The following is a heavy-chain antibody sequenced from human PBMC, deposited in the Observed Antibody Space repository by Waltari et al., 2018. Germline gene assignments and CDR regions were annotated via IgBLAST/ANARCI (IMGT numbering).Heavy chain of an antibody. V-gene: IGHV4-30-4*08. Sequence: QVQLQESGPGLVKPSQTLSLTCTVSGGSISSGDYYGSWIRQPPGKGLEWIGYIYYSGGTYYTPSLKSRVTISVDTSKNQFSLKLSSVTAADTAVYYCARDQGGIVVVRAFDIWGQGTMVTVSS. CDR1: GGSISSGDYY. CDR3: ARDQGGIVVVRAFDI. D-gene: IGHD2-15*01. J-gene: IGHJ3*02. CDR2: IYYSGGT.